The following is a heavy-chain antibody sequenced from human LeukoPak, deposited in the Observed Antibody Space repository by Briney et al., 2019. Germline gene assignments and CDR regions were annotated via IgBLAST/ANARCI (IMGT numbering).Heavy chain of an antibody. Sequence: GASVKVSCKASGYTFTDYAVHWVRQAPGQRFEWMAWINTGNGDTKHSQKFQGRVTMTRNTSISTAYMELSSLRSEDTAVYYCARRRFGELLYAFDIWGQGTMVTVSS. CDR2: INTGNGDT. CDR3: ARRRFGELLYAFDI. J-gene: IGHJ3*02. V-gene: IGHV1-3*04. D-gene: IGHD3-10*01. CDR1: GYTFTDYA.